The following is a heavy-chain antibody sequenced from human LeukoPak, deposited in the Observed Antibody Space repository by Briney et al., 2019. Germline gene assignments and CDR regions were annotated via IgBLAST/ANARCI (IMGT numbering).Heavy chain of an antibody. D-gene: IGHD2-8*01. CDR1: GGSISSYY. J-gene: IGHJ4*02. V-gene: IGHV4-59*12. CDR3: ARGPNGYFDY. Sequence: PSETLSLTCTASGGSISSYYWSWIRQPPGKGLEWIGYIYYSGGTNYNPSLKSRVTISVGTSKNQFSLQLSSVTAADAAGVYCARGPNGYFDYWGQGTMVTVCS. CDR2: IYYSGGT.